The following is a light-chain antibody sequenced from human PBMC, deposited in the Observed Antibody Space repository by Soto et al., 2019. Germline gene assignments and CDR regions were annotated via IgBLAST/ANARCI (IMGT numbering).Light chain of an antibody. CDR1: QRISDY. Sequence: DIYMTQSPSSLSASVGGRVTITCRASQRISDYLSWYQQKPGKAPQLLIYAASTLQSGVPSRFTGSGSGTDFTLTISSLQPEDFASYFCQQNYETPHTFGQGTKLDIK. J-gene: IGKJ2*01. CDR3: QQNYETPHT. CDR2: AAS. V-gene: IGKV1-39*01.